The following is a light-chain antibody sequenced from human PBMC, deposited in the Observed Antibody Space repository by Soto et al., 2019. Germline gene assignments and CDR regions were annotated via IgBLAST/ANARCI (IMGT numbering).Light chain of an antibody. J-gene: IGKJ2*01. CDR2: GAS. CDR1: QSVSSD. CDR3: QQYNNWPPYT. Sequence: IVMTQSPATLSVSPGDRVTLSCRASQSVSSDLAWYQQRPGQAPRLLIYGASTRATGIPARFSGTGSGTEFTLTISSLQSEDFAFYYCQQYNNWPPYTFGHGTKLEIK. V-gene: IGKV3-15*01.